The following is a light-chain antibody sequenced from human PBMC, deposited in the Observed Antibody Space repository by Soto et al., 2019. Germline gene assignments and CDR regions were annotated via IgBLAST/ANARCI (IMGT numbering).Light chain of an antibody. CDR3: QQYAGSLYT. V-gene: IGKV3-20*01. CDR1: QSIYTK. CDR2: DAS. Sequence: EIVLTQSPCTLSLSPGEGATVSCRASQSIYTKLAWYQKKSGQAPRLLIYDASTRSYGIPDRFSGSGSGTDFSLTISRLEQEDFAVYYCQQYAGSLYTFAQGTKVDIK. J-gene: IGKJ2*01.